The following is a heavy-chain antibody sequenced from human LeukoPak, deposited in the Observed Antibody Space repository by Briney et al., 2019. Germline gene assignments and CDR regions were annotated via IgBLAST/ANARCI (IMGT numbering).Heavy chain of an antibody. J-gene: IGHJ6*03. CDR2: IYYSGST. CDR1: GGSISSYY. CDR3: ARGSGSYYNYYYMDV. Sequence: SETLSLTCTVSGGSISSYYWSWIRQPPGKGLEWIGYIYYSGSTNYNPSLKSRVTISVDTSKNQFSLKLSSVTAADTAVYYCARGSGSYYNYYYMDVWGKGTTVTVSS. V-gene: IGHV4-59*01. D-gene: IGHD3-10*01.